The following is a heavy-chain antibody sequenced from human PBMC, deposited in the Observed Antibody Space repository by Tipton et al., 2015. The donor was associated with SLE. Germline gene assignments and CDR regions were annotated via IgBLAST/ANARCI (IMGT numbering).Heavy chain of an antibody. CDR3: ARGAVGAMVRGVYYGMDV. Sequence: TLSLTCAVYGESFSGYYWSWIRQPPGKGLEWIGEINHSGSTNYNPSLKSRVTISVDTSKNQFSLKLSSVTAADTAVYYCARGAVGAMVRGVYYGMDVWGQGTMVTVSS. J-gene: IGHJ6*02. CDR1: GESFSGYY. V-gene: IGHV4-34*01. D-gene: IGHD3-10*01. CDR2: INHSGST.